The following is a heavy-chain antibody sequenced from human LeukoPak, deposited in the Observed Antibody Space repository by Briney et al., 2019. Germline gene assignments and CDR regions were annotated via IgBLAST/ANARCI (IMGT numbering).Heavy chain of an antibody. J-gene: IGHJ5*02. CDR2: IYYSGST. Sequence: SETLSLTCTVSGGSISSYYWSWIRQPPGKGLERIGYIYYSGSTNYNPSLKSRVTISVDTSKNQFSLKLSSVTAADTAVYYCARGGAPTYYYGSGSNTQNWFDPWGQGTLVTVSS. CDR1: GGSISSYY. V-gene: IGHV4-59*01. D-gene: IGHD3-10*01. CDR3: ARGGAPTYYYGSGSNTQNWFDP.